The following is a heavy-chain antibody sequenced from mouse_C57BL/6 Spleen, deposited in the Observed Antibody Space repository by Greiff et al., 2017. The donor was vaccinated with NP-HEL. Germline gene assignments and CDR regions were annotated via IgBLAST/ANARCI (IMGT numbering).Heavy chain of an antibody. Sequence: VQLQQSGAELVKPGASVKLSCKASGYTFTSYWMHWVKQRPGQGLEWIGMIHPNSGSTNYNEKFKSKATLTVDKSSSTAYMQLSSLTSEDSAVYYCAREGFITTVVAPYFDVWGTGTTVTVSS. V-gene: IGHV1-64*01. CDR3: AREGFITTVVAPYFDV. J-gene: IGHJ1*03. D-gene: IGHD1-1*01. CDR2: IHPNSGST. CDR1: GYTFTSYW.